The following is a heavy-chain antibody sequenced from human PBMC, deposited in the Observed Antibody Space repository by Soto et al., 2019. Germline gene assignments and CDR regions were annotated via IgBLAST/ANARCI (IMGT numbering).Heavy chain of an antibody. J-gene: IGHJ6*02. CDR1: GYTFTSYD. CDR3: ATDKPFGVAAYGMDV. D-gene: IGHD3-3*01. Sequence: ASVKVSCKASGYTFTSYDINWVRQATGQGLEWMGWMNPNSGNTGYAQKFQGRATMTEDTSTDTAYMELSSLRSEDTAVYYCATDKPFGVAAYGMDVWGQGTTVTVSS. V-gene: IGHV1-8*01. CDR2: MNPNSGNT.